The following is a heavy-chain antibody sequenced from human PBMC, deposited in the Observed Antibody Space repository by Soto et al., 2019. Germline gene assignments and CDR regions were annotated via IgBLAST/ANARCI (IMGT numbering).Heavy chain of an antibody. CDR1: GFTFSGSA. J-gene: IGHJ5*02. V-gene: IGHV3-73*02. CDR3: TRDPRYYYDSIGSANWFDP. Sequence: EVQLVESGGGLVQPGGSLKLSCAASGFTFSGSAMHWVRQASGKGLEWVGRIRSKTNSYATAYAASVKGRLTISRDDSKDTAYLQMNSLKTEDTAVYYCTRDPRYYYDSIGSANWFDPWGQGTLVTVSS. CDR2: IRSKTNSYAT. D-gene: IGHD3-22*01.